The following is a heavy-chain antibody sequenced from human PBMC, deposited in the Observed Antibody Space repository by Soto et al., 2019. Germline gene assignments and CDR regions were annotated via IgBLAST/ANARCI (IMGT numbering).Heavy chain of an antibody. D-gene: IGHD6-13*01. V-gene: IGHV3-11*06. J-gene: IGHJ5*02. CDR3: ARHPERIAQIGWFDP. CDR2: IDSSTKYT. Sequence: PGGSLRLSCEASGFTFRDYYMTWFRQAPGKGLEWLSYIDSSTKYTNYADPVKGRFTISRDNAKNSLYLQMNSLRAEDTAVYYCARHPERIAQIGWFDPWGQGTLVTVSS. CDR1: GFTFRDYY.